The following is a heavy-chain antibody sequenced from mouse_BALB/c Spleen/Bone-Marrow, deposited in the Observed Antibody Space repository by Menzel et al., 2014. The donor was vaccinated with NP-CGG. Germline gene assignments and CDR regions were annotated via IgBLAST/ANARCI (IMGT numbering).Heavy chain of an antibody. Sequence: VQLKQSGGGLVQPGGSLKLSCAASGFDFSRYWMSWVRQAPGKGLEWIGEINPDSSTINYTPSLKDKFIISRDNGKNTLHLQMSKVRSEDTALYYCARLGNYGWFTYWGQGTLVTVSA. CDR2: INPDSSTI. J-gene: IGHJ3*01. CDR1: GFDFSRYW. CDR3: ARLGNYGWFTY. D-gene: IGHD2-1*01. V-gene: IGHV4-1*02.